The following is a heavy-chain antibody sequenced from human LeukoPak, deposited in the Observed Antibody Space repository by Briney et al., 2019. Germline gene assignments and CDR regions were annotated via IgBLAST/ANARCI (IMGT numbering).Heavy chain of an antibody. CDR2: ISAYNGNT. J-gene: IGHJ4*02. D-gene: IGHD6-19*01. Sequence: ASVKVSCKASGYTFTSYGISWVRQAPGQGLEWMGWISAYNGNTNYAQKLQGRVTMTTDTSTSTAYMELRSLRSDDTAVYYCARDRRVKQWLGENDYWGQGTLVTVSS. CDR3: ARDRRVKQWLGENDY. CDR1: GYTFTSYG. V-gene: IGHV1-18*01.